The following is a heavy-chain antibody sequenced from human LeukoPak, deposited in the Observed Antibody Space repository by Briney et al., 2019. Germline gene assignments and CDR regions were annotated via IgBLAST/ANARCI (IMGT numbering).Heavy chain of an antibody. V-gene: IGHV4-34*01. D-gene: IGHD2-21*02. CDR1: GGSFSGYY. CDR3: ARDDCGGDCYSWHYFDY. J-gene: IGHJ4*02. CDR2: FYYSGST. Sequence: SETLSLTCAVYGGSFSGYYWSWIRQPPGKGLEWIGSFYYSGSTYYNPSLKSRVTISMDTSKNQFSLKLTSVTAADTAVYYCARDDCGGDCYSWHYFDYWGLGTLVTVSS.